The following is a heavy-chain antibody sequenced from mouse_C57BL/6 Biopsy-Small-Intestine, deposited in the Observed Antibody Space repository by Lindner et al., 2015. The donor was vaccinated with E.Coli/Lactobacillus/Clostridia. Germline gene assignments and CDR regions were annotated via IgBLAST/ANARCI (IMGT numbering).Heavy chain of an antibody. CDR2: INPINDGT. D-gene: IGHD2-4*01. J-gene: IGHJ2*01. V-gene: IGHV1-14*01. CDR3: ARGENYDYDYDVYYFDF. CDR1: GYRFISYV. Sequence: VQLQESGPELVKPGASMKMSCKASGYRFISYVMHWVKQTPGQGLQWIGFINPINDGTRYNEKFKGKATLTSDRSSSTAYMELSSLTSEDSAVYYCARGENYDYDYDVYYFDFWGQGTTLTVSS.